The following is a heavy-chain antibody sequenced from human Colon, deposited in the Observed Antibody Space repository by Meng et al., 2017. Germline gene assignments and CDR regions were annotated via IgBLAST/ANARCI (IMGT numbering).Heavy chain of an antibody. D-gene: IGHD6-19*01. CDR3: VRSSGWVRTGFDP. J-gene: IGHJ5*02. CDR1: GDSLSNGDYS. CDR2: IFDSGST. Sequence: QVQLQESGPGLVKPSQTLSLTCTVSGDSLSNGDYSWNWIRQPPGKDLEWIGYIFDSGSTYYSPSLKSRVTMSVDTSKNQFSLRLSSVTAADTAVYYCVRSSGWVRTGFDPWGREPWSPSPQ. V-gene: IGHV4-30-4*01.